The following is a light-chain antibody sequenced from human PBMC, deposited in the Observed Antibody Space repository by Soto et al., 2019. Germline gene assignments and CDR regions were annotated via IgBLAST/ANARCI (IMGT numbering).Light chain of an antibody. V-gene: IGLV1-40*01. CDR2: DKD. CDR3: QSYDSSLNSPLV. Sequence: QSVLTQPPSVSGAAGQRVTISCTGSTSNIGAGYDVHWYQQLPGTAPKLLIYDKDNRPSGVPDRFSASKSGTSASLAITGLQAEDEAYYYFQSYDSSLNSPLVFGGGTKLTVL. J-gene: IGLJ2*01. CDR1: TSNIGAGYD.